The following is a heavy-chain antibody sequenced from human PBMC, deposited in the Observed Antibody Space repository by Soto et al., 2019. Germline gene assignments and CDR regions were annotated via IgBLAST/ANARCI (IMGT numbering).Heavy chain of an antibody. CDR3: ARSDCSSTSCLFDY. Sequence: EVQLVESGGGLVQPGRSLRLSCAASGFTFDDYAMHWVRQAPGKGLEWVSGLSWNSGSIAYADSVKGRFTISRDNARNSLFLQMNSLRAEDTAFYYCARSDCSSTSCLFDYWGQGTLVTVSS. J-gene: IGHJ4*02. CDR2: LSWNSGSI. CDR1: GFTFDDYA. V-gene: IGHV3-9*01. D-gene: IGHD2-2*01.